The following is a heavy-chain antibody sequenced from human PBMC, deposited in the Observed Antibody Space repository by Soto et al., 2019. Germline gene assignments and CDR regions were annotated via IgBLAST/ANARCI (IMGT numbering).Heavy chain of an antibody. CDR3: ARAGITMVRGVTAPSYYYYGMDV. CDR2: ISAYNGNT. D-gene: IGHD3-10*01. V-gene: IGHV1-18*01. CDR1: GYTFTSYG. Sequence: QVQLVQSGAEVKKPGASVKVSCKASGYTFTSYGISWVRQAPGQGLEWMGWISAYNGNTNYAQKLQGRVTMTTDTSTSTAYMELMSLRSDDTAVYYCARAGITMVRGVTAPSYYYYGMDVWGQGTTVTVSS. J-gene: IGHJ6*02.